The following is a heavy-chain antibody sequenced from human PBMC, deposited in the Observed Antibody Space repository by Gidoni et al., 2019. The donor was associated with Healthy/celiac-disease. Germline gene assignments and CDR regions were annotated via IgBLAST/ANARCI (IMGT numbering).Heavy chain of an antibody. D-gene: IGHD4-17*01. J-gene: IGHJ6*02. CDR2: IIPMFGTA. CDR1: GGTFSRYA. Sequence: QVHLVQSGAEVKKPGSSVKVSCKASGGTFSRYAISWVRQAPGQGLEWMGGIIPMFGTANYAQKFQGRVTITADESTSTAYMELSSLRSEDTAVYYCTRLQGDYVSYNYYGMDVWGQGTTVTVSS. V-gene: IGHV1-69*01. CDR3: TRLQGDYVSYNYYGMDV.